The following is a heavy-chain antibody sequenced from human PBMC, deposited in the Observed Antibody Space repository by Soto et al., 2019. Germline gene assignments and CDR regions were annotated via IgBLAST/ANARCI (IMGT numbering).Heavy chain of an antibody. J-gene: IGHJ6*02. V-gene: IGHV3-30*18. CDR2: ISYDGSNK. Sequence: PGGSLRLSCAASGFTFSSYGMHWVRQAPGKGLEWVAVISYDGSNKYYADSVKGRFTISRDNSKSTLYLQMNSLRAEDTAVYYCAKDLGSGSYLDGMDVWGQGTTVTV. CDR1: GFTFSSYG. CDR3: AKDLGSGSYLDGMDV. D-gene: IGHD1-26*01.